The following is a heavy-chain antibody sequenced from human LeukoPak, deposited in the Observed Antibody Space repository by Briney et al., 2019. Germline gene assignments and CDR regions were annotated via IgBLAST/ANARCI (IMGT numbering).Heavy chain of an antibody. CDR1: GGSISSSSYY. CDR3: AREFPRIVVVISPNYYYYMDV. CDR2: IYYSGST. J-gene: IGHJ6*03. Sequence: PSETLSLTCTVSGGSISSSSYYWGWIRQPPGKGLEWIGSIYYSGSTYYNPSLKSRVTISVDTSKNQFSLKLSSVTAADTAVYYCAREFPRIVVVISPNYYYYMDVWGKGTTVTVSS. D-gene: IGHD3-22*01. V-gene: IGHV4-39*07.